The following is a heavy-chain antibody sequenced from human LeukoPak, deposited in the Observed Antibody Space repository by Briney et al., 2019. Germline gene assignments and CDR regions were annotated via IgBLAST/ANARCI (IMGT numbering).Heavy chain of an antibody. CDR1: GFTFSSYA. V-gene: IGHV3-30-3*01. CDR2: ISYDGSNK. CDR3: ARDLIGGLDY. J-gene: IGHJ4*02. Sequence: GGSLRLSCAASGFTFSSYAMHWVRQAPGKGLEWVAVISYDGSNKYYADSVKGRFTISRDNSKNTLYLQMNSLRAEDTAVYYCARDLIGGLDYWGQGTLVTVPS. D-gene: IGHD3-3*01.